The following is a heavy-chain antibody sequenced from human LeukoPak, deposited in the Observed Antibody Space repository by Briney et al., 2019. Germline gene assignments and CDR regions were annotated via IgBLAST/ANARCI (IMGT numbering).Heavy chain of an antibody. CDR2: MNPNSGNT. J-gene: IGHJ6*03. CDR3: ARGRSSSSWYRFFDYYYYMDV. Sequence: GASVKVSCKASGYTFTSYDINWVRQATGQGLEWMGWMNPNSGNTGYAQKFQGRVTITRNTSISTAYMELSSLRSEDTAVYYCARGRSSSSWYRFFDYYYYMDVWGKGTTVTVSS. V-gene: IGHV1-8*03. D-gene: IGHD6-13*01. CDR1: GYTFTSYD.